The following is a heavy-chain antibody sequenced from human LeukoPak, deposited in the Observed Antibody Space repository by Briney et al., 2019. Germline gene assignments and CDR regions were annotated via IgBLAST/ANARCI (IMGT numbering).Heavy chain of an antibody. CDR1: GYTLTVLS. D-gene: IGHD5-18*01. Sequence: ASVKVCCKVSGYTLTVLSMHWVRRAPGKGLEWMGGFDSEDGETIYAQKFQGRVTMTEDTSTDTAYMELSSLRSEDTAVYYCARDKGGVDTAMATYYYYYYGMDVWGQGTTVTVSS. J-gene: IGHJ6*02. CDR3: ARDKGGVDTAMATYYYYYYGMDV. CDR2: FDSEDGET. V-gene: IGHV1-24*01.